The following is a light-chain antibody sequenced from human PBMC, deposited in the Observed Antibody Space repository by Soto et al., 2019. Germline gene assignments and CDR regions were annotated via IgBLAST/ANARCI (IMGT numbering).Light chain of an antibody. V-gene: IGKV3-20*01. CDR3: QQYGSTPRT. Sequence: EIVLTQSPGTLSLSPWEIATLSCRASQSVNSRYLAWYQQKAGQAPRLLIYGASSRATGIPDRFSGSGSGTDFTLTISRLEPEDFAVYYCQQYGSTPRTFGQGTKVDIK. J-gene: IGKJ1*01. CDR2: GAS. CDR1: QSVNSRY.